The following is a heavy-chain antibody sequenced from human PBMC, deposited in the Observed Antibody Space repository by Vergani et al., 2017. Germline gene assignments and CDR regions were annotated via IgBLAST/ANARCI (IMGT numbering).Heavy chain of an antibody. D-gene: IGHD4-11*01. Sequence: QVQLQQWGGGLLKPSETLSLTCVVNGRSFTSYHWTWIRQSPGEGLEWVGDIDHTGRPDYNPSLKRRLTMSVDKSRNQFSLTLNAVTATDTAIYFFARVNTETNGHLYYYYYMDVWGQGTAVTVS. CDR1: GRSFTSYH. J-gene: IGHJ6*03. V-gene: IGHV4-34*01. CDR2: IDHTGRP. CDR3: ARVNTETNGHLYYYYYMDV.